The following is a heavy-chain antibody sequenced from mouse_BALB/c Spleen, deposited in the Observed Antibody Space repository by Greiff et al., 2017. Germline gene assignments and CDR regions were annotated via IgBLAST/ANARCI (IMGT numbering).Heavy chain of an antibody. Sequence: QVTLKVSGPGILQPSQTLSLTCSFSGFSLSTSGMGVSWIRQPSGKGLEWLAHIYWDDDKRYNPSLKSRLTISKDTSSNQVFLKITSVDTADTATYYCARSFDSYYAMDYWGQGTSVTVSS. V-gene: IGHV8-12*01. J-gene: IGHJ4*01. CDR2: IYWDDDK. D-gene: IGHD2-4*01. CDR1: GFSLSTSGMG. CDR3: ARSFDSYYAMDY.